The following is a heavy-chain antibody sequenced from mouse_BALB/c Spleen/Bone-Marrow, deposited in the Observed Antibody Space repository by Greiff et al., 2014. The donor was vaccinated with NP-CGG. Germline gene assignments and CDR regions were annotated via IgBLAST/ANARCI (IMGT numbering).Heavy chain of an antibody. D-gene: IGHD2-14*01. CDR3: TIYRFDEDAMDY. CDR1: GYSFTSYW. V-gene: IGHV1-5*01. Sequence: EVQLQQSGTALARPGASVKMSCKASGYSFTSYWMHWVKQRPGQGLEWIGAIYPGNSDISYNQKFKGKAKLTAVTSASTAYMELSSLTNEDSAVYYCTIYRFDEDAMDYWGQGTSVTVSS. J-gene: IGHJ4*01. CDR2: IYPGNSDI.